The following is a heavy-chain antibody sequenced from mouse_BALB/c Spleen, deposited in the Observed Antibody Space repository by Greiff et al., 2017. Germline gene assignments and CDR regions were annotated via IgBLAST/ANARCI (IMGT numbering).Heavy chain of an antibody. CDR1: GFSLTSYD. Sequence: VQGVESGPGLVAPSQSLSITCTVSGFSLTSYDISWFRQPPGKGLEWLGVIWTGGGTNYNSAFMSRLSISKDNSKSQVFLKMNSLQTDDTAIYYCVRDRQYYGSRGIYYYAMDYWGQGTSVTVSS. D-gene: IGHD1-1*01. J-gene: IGHJ4*01. CDR3: VRDRQYYGSRGIYYYAMDY. V-gene: IGHV2-9-2*01. CDR2: IWTGGGT.